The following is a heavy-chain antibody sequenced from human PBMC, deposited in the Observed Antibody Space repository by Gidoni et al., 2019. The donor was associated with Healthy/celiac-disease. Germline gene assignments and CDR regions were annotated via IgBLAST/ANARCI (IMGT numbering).Heavy chain of an antibody. Sequence: QVQLVQSGAEVKKPGSSVKVSCKASGGTFSSYAISWVRQAPGQGLEWMGGIIPIFGTANYAQKFQGRVTITADESTSTAYMELSSLRSEDTAVYYCARALYNWNDQTPDAFDIWGQGTMVTVSS. J-gene: IGHJ3*02. CDR1: GGTFSSYA. V-gene: IGHV1-69*01. CDR3: ARALYNWNDQTPDAFDI. D-gene: IGHD1-1*01. CDR2: IIPIFGTA.